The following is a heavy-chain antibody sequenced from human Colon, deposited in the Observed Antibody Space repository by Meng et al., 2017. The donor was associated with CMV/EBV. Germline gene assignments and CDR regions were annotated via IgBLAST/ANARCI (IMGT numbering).Heavy chain of an antibody. J-gene: IGHJ4*02. CDR3: ATGGAAQSSTNRNHFDY. Sequence: SVKVSCKASGDTFNNYAISWVRQAPGQGLEWVGGIVPIVSRTNYAQKFQGRVAITADKSTSTAYMELSNLRSEDTAVYFCATGGAAQSSTNRNHFDYWGQGTLVTVSS. V-gene: IGHV1-69*10. CDR1: GDTFNNYA. D-gene: IGHD1-26*01. CDR2: IVPIVSRT.